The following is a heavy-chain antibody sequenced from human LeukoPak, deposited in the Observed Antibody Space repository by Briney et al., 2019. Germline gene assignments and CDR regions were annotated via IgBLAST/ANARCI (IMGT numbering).Heavy chain of an antibody. D-gene: IGHD2-15*01. CDR3: ARLRARYCSGGSCSQNNWFDP. CDR2: INHSGST. J-gene: IGHJ5*02. V-gene: IGHV4-39*07. CDR1: GGSISSSNYY. Sequence: SETLSLTCTVSGGSISSSNYYWGWIRQPPGKGLEWIGEINHSGSTNYNPSLKSRVTISVDTSKNQFSLKLSSVTAADTAVYYCARLRARYCSGGSCSQNNWFDPWGQGTLVTVSS.